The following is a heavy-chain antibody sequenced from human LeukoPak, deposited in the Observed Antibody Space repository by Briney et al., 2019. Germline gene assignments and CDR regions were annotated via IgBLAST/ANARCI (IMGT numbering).Heavy chain of an antibody. J-gene: IGHJ4*02. CDR1: GGSISSYY. CDR2: IYYSGST. V-gene: IGHV4-59*08. D-gene: IGHD6-6*01. CDR3: ARQGPEYSGPFDY. Sequence: SETLSLTCTVSGGSISSYYWSWIRQPPGKGLEWIGYIYYSGSTNYNPSLKSRVTISVDTSKNQFSLKLSSVTAADTAVYYCARQGPEYSGPFDYWGQGTLVTVSS.